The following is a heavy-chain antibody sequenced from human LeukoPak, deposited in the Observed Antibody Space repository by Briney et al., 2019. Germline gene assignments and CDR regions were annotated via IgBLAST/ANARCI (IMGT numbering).Heavy chain of an antibody. CDR1: GFTFSNYW. V-gene: IGHV3-74*01. CDR3: ASASSHRIAAGGDY. CDR2: INSDGSSR. J-gene: IGHJ4*02. Sequence: GGPLRLSCAASGFTFSNYWMHWVRQAPGKGLVWVSRINSDGSSRNYADSVKGRFTISRDNAKNTLYLQMNSLRAEDTAVYYCASASSHRIAAGGDYWGQGTLVTVSS. D-gene: IGHD6-13*01.